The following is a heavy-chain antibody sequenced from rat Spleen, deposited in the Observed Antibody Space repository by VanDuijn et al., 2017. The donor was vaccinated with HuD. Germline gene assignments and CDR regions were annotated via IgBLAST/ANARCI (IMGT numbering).Heavy chain of an antibody. D-gene: IGHD1-11*01. CDR3: TTDWGYGSYPFAY. CDR1: GFTFSHYG. J-gene: IGHJ3*01. Sequence: EVQLVESGGGLVQPGRSLKLTCAASGFTFSHYGMAWVRQAPTKGLEWVATLSYDGHTTYYRDSVKGRFTISRDNAKSSLNLQMDSLRSEDTATYYCTTDWGYGSYPFAYWGQGTLVTVSS. CDR2: LSYDGHTT. V-gene: IGHV5-20*01.